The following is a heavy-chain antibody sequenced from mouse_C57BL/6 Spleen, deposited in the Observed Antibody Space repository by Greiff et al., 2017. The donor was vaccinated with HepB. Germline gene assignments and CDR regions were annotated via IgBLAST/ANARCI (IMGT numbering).Heavy chain of an antibody. CDR1: GYSITSGYY. V-gene: IGHV3-6*01. CDR2: ISYDGSN. Sequence: EVQLQESGPGLVKPSQSLSLTCSVTGYSITSGYYWNWIRQFPGNTLEWMGYISYDGSNNYNPSLKNRISITRDTSKNQFFLKLNSVTTEDTATYYCATSPYFDYWGQGTTLTVSS. J-gene: IGHJ2*01. CDR3: ATSPYFDY.